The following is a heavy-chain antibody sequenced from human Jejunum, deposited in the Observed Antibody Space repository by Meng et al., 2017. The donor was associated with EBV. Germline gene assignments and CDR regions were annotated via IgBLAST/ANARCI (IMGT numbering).Heavy chain of an antibody. CDR2: INHSGST. J-gene: IGHJ4*02. CDR3: ARVAFSYTTRSLDS. V-gene: IGHV4-34*02. D-gene: IGHD3-16*02. Sequence: QAQLQQWGAGLLKPSETLSLTCAVYRGSFSGYYWSWIRQHPGKGLEWIGEINHSGSTNYNPSLRSRVTISVETSKNQFSLRLNSVTAADTAVYYCARVAFSYTTRSLDSWGQGTLVTVSS. CDR1: RGSFSGYY.